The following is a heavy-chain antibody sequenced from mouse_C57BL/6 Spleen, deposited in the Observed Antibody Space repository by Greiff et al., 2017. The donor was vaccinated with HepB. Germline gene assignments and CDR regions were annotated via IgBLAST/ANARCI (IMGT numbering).Heavy chain of an antibody. V-gene: IGHV7-3*01. CDR2: IRNKANGYTT. CDR1: GFTFTDYY. CDR3: ARYPHYDLHRDYAMDY. J-gene: IGHJ4*01. Sequence: EVKLVESGGGLVQPGGSLSLSCAASGFTFTDYYMSWVRQPPGKALEWLGFIRNKANGYTTEYSASVKGRFTISRDNSQSILYLQMNALRAEDSATYYCARYPHYDLHRDYAMDYWGQGTSVTVSS. D-gene: IGHD2-4*01.